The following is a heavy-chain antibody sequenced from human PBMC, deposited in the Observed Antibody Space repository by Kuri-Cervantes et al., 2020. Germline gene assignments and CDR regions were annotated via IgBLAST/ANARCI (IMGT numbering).Heavy chain of an antibody. V-gene: IGHV1-8*01. CDR1: GYTFTNYD. CDR2: MNPNSGNT. D-gene: IGHD5-18*01. Sequence: ASVKVSCKASGYTFTNYDINWVRQATGQGLEWMGWMNPNSGNTGYAKKFQGRVTITADKSTSTAYMELSSLRSDDTAVYYCARGVWIQLWTQHHPIQNWFDPWGQGTLVTVSS. CDR3: ARGVWIQLWTQHHPIQNWFDP. J-gene: IGHJ5*02.